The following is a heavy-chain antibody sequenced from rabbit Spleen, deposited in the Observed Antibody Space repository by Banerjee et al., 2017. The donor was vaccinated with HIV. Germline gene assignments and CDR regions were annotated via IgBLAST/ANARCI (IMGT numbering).Heavy chain of an antibody. V-gene: IGHV1S40*01. D-gene: IGHD2-1*01. CDR2: INASTGKP. Sequence: QSLEESGGGLVKPGASLTLTCKASGFSFNSGYDMCWVRQAPGKGLEWIACINASTGKPVYATWAKGRFTISRTSSTTVTLRMTSLTAADTATYFCARDLPSVIGWNLNLWGPGTLVTVS. CDR1: GFSFNSGYD. CDR3: ARDLPSVIGWNLNL. J-gene: IGHJ4*01.